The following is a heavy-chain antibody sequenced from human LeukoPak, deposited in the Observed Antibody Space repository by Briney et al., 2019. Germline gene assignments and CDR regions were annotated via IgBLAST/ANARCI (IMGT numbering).Heavy chain of an antibody. V-gene: IGHV4-4*09. CDR1: GGSISSYY. Sequence: SETLSLTCTVSGGSISSYYWSWIRQPPGKGLEWIGYIYTSGSTNYNPSLKSRVTISVDTSKNQFSLKLSSVTAADTAVYYCASLSYDYDSSGYRFDAFDIWGQGTMVTASS. J-gene: IGHJ3*02. CDR2: IYTSGST. CDR3: ASLSYDYDSSGYRFDAFDI. D-gene: IGHD3-22*01.